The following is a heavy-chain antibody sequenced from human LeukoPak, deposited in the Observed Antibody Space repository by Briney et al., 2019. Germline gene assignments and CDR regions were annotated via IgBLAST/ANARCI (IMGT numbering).Heavy chain of an antibody. V-gene: IGHV5-51*01. CDR1: GFTFSNAW. J-gene: IGHJ4*02. CDR3: ARTDTSGHYFFEY. D-gene: IGHD3-22*01. CDR2: IYPGDSDS. Sequence: GGSLRLSCAASGFTFSNAWIGWVRQMPGKGLEWMGIIYPGDSDSRYSPSFQGQVTFSADKSISTAYLQWSSLKASDTAMYYCARTDTSGHYFFEYWGQGTLVTVSS.